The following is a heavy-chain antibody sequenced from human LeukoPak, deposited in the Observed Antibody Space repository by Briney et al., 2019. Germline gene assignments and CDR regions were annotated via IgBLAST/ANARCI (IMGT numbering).Heavy chain of an antibody. Sequence: GGSLRLSCAASGFTFSSYSMNWVRQAPGKGLEWVANIKEDGSEKYYVDSVKGRFTISRDNAKNSLYLQMNSLRGEDTAVYYCARDVEAGDFWSGYGYWGQGTLVTVSS. V-gene: IGHV3-7*01. CDR3: ARDVEAGDFWSGYGY. D-gene: IGHD3-3*01. CDR1: GFTFSSYS. J-gene: IGHJ4*02. CDR2: IKEDGSEK.